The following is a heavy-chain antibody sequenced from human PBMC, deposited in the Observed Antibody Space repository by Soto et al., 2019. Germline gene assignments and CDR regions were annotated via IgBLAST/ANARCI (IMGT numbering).Heavy chain of an antibody. V-gene: IGHV4-59*01. Sequence: QVQLQESGPGLVKPSETLSLTCTVSGGSISSYYWSWIRQPPGKGLEWIGYIYYSGSTNYNPSLTSRVTISVDTSKNQFSLKLSSVTAADTAVYYCARSRGLYYGMDVWGQGTTVTVSS. CDR2: IYYSGST. D-gene: IGHD3-16*01. CDR3: ARSRGLYYGMDV. J-gene: IGHJ6*02. CDR1: GGSISSYY.